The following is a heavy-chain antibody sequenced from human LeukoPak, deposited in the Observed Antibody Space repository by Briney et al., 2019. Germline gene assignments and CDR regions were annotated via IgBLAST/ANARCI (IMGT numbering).Heavy chain of an antibody. D-gene: IGHD3-10*01. J-gene: IGHJ4*02. CDR2: INPNSGGT. Sequence: ASVKVSCKASGYTFTGYYIHWVRQAPGQGLEWMGWINPNSGGTNYAQKFQGRVTVTRDTSISTAYMELSRLISDDTAMYYCARDLGYGSGSDYNRGGDYWGQGTLVTVSS. V-gene: IGHV1-2*02. CDR3: ARDLGYGSGSDYNRGGDY. CDR1: GYTFTGYY.